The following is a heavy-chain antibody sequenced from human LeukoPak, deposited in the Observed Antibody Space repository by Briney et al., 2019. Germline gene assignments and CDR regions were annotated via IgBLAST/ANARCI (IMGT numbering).Heavy chain of an antibody. CDR1: GFTFNTYD. V-gene: IGHV3-23*01. CDR3: AKEEVGAVAGRFDH. Sequence: GGSLRLSCAASGFTFNTYDMTWVRQAPGKGLEWVSGIGGTGATTYYADSVKGRFTISRDNSKNTLYLQMNSLRAEDTAVYYCAKEEVGAVAGRFDHWGQGTLVTVSS. CDR2: IGGTGATT. J-gene: IGHJ4*02. D-gene: IGHD6-19*01.